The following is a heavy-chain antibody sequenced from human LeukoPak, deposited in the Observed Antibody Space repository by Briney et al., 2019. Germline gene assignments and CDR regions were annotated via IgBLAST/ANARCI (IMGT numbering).Heavy chain of an antibody. J-gene: IGHJ4*02. CDR1: GYTFTSYD. CDR2: MNPNSGNT. Sequence: GASVKVPCKASGYTFTSYDINWVRQATGQGLEWMGWMNPNSGNTGYARKFQGRVTMTRNTSISTAYMELSSLRSEDTAVYYCATRREDYYDSSGYWGQGTLVTVPS. D-gene: IGHD3-22*01. V-gene: IGHV1-8*01. CDR3: ATRREDYYDSSGY.